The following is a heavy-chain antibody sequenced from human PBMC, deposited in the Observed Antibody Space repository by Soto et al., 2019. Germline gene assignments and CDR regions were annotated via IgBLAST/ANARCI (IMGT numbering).Heavy chain of an antibody. Sequence: ASVKVSCKASGYTFTSYYMHWVRQAPGQGLEWMGIINPSGGSTSYAQKFQGRVTMTRDTSTSTVYMELSSLRSEDTAVYYCARDLSVYYYYGSGSNPYYYYGMDVWGQGTTVTVSS. CDR3: ARDLSVYYYYGSGSNPYYYYGMDV. CDR1: GYTFTSYY. J-gene: IGHJ6*02. D-gene: IGHD3-10*01. CDR2: INPSGGST. V-gene: IGHV1-46*01.